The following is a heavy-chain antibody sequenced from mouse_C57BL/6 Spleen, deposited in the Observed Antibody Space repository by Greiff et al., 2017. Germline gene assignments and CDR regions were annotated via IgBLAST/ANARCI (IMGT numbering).Heavy chain of an antibody. CDR3: TTSAYYYGSSSYYYAMDY. CDR2: IDPEDGDA. CDR1: GFNIKDYY. J-gene: IGHJ4*01. Sequence: VQLQQSGAELVRPGASVKLSCTASGFNIKDYYMHWVKQRPEQGLEWIGRIDPEDGDAEYAPKFQGKATMTADTSSNTAYLQLSSLTSEDTAVYYYTTSAYYYGSSSYYYAMDYWGQGTSVTVSS. V-gene: IGHV14-1*01. D-gene: IGHD1-1*01.